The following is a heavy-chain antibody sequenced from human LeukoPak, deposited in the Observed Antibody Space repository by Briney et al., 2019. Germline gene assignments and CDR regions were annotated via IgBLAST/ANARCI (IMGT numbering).Heavy chain of an antibody. CDR3: ARWGSTSCYDY. V-gene: IGHV3-64*01. Sequence: GGSLRLSCAASGFTFSTYAMHWVRQAPGKGLEYVSAISTNGGSTYYANSVKGRFTISRDNSKNTLYLQMGSVRAEDMAVYYCARWGSTSCYDYWGQGTLVTVSS. J-gene: IGHJ4*02. D-gene: IGHD2-2*01. CDR2: ISTNGGST. CDR1: GFTFSTYA.